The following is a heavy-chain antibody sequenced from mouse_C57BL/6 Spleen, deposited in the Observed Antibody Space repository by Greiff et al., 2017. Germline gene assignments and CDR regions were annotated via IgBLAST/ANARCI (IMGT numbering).Heavy chain of an antibody. V-gene: IGHV3-6*01. D-gene: IGHD5-5*01. CDR2: ISYDGSN. CDR3: ATLPSMDY. J-gene: IGHJ4*01. Sequence: VQLQQSGPGLVKPSQSLSLTCSVTGYSITSGYYWNWIRQFPGNKLEWMGYISYDGSNNYNPSLKNRISITRDTSKNQFFLKLNSVTTEDTATYYCATLPSMDYWGQGTSVTVSS. CDR1: GYSITSGYY.